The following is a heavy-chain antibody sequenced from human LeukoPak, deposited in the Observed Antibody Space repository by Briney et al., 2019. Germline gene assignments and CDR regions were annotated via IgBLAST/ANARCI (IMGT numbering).Heavy chain of an antibody. Sequence: SVKVSCKASGGTFSSYTMSWVRQAPGQGLEWMGRIIPILGIANYAQKFQGRVTITADKSTSTAYMELSSLRSEDTAVYYCAREDAYCSGGSCYSSYFDYWGQGTLVTVSS. J-gene: IGHJ4*02. CDR1: GGTFSSYT. CDR2: IIPILGIA. D-gene: IGHD2-15*01. V-gene: IGHV1-69*04. CDR3: AREDAYCSGGSCYSSYFDY.